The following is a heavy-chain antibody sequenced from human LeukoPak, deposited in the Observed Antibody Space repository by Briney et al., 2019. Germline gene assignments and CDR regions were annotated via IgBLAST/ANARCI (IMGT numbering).Heavy chain of an antibody. V-gene: IGHV3-23*01. CDR1: GFIFSNYA. CDR3: AKMKGWRLYDYCMDV. Sequence: GGSLRLSCAASGFIFSNYAMSWVRQAPGEGLEWVSGLTGSGSTYHADSVKGRFTISRDNSKNTLSLQMNSLRAEDTAVYYCAKMKGWRLYDYCMDVWGKGTTVTVSS. D-gene: IGHD2-15*01. J-gene: IGHJ6*03. CDR2: LTGSGST.